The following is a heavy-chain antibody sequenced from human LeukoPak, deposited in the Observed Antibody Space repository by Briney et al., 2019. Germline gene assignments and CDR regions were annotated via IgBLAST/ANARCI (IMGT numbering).Heavy chain of an antibody. Sequence: ASVKVSCKASGYTFTSYDINWVRQATGQGLEWMGWMNPNSGNTGYAQKFQGRVTMTRNTSISTAYMELSSLRSEDTGVYYCARRIAVAGTDYYYYVDVWGKGTTVTVSS. V-gene: IGHV1-8*01. CDR2: MNPNSGNT. D-gene: IGHD6-19*01. CDR3: ARRIAVAGTDYYYYVDV. CDR1: GYTFTSYD. J-gene: IGHJ6*03.